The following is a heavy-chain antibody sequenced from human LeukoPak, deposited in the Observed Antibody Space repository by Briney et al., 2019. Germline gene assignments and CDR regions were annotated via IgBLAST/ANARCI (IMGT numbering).Heavy chain of an antibody. CDR3: ARRGVETAAITEDSWFDP. Sequence: PSETLSLTCAVYGGSFSGHYWSWIRQPPGKGLEWIGEINHSGRTNYNPSLKSRVTISVDTSKNHLSLKLSSVTAADTAVYYCARRGVETAAITEDSWFDPWGQGTLVIVSS. D-gene: IGHD5-24*01. CDR2: INHSGRT. J-gene: IGHJ5*02. V-gene: IGHV4-34*01. CDR1: GGSFSGHY.